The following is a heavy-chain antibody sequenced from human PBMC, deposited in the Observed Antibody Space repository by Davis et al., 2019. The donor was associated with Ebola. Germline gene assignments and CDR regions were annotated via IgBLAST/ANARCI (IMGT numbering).Heavy chain of an antibody. Sequence: GESLKISCAASGFTFSDYYMSWIRQAPGKGLEWVSYISSSGSTIYYADSVKGRFTISRDNAKNSLYLQMNSLRAEDTAVYYCARGIAAAGVTVWGQGTLVTVSS. D-gene: IGHD6-13*01. CDR3: ARGIAAAGVTV. V-gene: IGHV3-11*01. CDR1: GFTFSDYY. J-gene: IGHJ4*02. CDR2: ISSSGSTI.